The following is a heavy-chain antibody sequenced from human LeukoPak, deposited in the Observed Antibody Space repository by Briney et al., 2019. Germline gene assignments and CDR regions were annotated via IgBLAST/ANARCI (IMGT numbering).Heavy chain of an antibody. J-gene: IGHJ4*02. V-gene: IGHV3-23*01. D-gene: IGHD2-15*01. CDR2: ISGSGGST. Sequence: GGSLRLSCAASGFTFSSYAMSWVRQAPGKGLEWVSAISGSGGSTYYADSVKGRFTISRDNSKNTLYLQMNSLRAEDTAVYYCARCSGGSCCYYFDYWGQGTLVTVSS. CDR3: ARCSGGSCCYYFDY. CDR1: GFTFSSYA.